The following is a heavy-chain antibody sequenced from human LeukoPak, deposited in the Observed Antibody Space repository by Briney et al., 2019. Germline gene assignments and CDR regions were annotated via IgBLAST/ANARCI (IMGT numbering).Heavy chain of an antibody. D-gene: IGHD3-22*01. CDR2: IYYSGST. V-gene: IGHV4-59*06. J-gene: IGHJ4*02. Sequence: SETLSLTCTVSGGSISSYYWSWIRQHPGKGLEWIGYIYYSGSTYYNPSLKSRVTISVDTSKNQFSLKLSSVTAADTAVYYCARGPLYYYDSSGPYYFDYWGQGTLVTVSS. CDR3: ARGPLYYYDSSGPYYFDY. CDR1: GGSISSYY.